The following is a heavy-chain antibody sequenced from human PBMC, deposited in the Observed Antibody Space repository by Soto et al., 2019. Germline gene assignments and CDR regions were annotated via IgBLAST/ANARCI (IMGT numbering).Heavy chain of an antibody. CDR3: ARVGAYGSDV. CDR1: GASFSGYS. CDR2: IEHSGST. Sequence: QVQQQQWGAGLLKPSESLSLTCAVHGASFSGYSWSWIRQTPGKGLEWIGDIEHSGSTNYNSSLRSRITISLEPSQNHFALKLNSVAAAYTAVYYCARVGAYGSDVWGQGTLVTVSS. D-gene: IGHD1-26*01. J-gene: IGHJ4*02. V-gene: IGHV4-34*01.